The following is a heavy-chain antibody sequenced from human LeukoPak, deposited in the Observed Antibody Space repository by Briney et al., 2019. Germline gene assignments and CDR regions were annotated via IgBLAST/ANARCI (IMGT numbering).Heavy chain of an antibody. V-gene: IGHV4-39*01. D-gene: IGHD3-22*01. CDR3: ARSYYYDYRQIDY. J-gene: IGHJ4*02. Sequence: SETLSLTCTVSGDSISTNSYFWGWIRQPPGKGLEWLGSIYYSGSTYYNPSLKSRVTISVDTTKNQFSLNLYSVTAADTAVFYCARSYYYDYRQIDYWGQGTLATVSS. CDR2: IYYSGST. CDR1: GDSISTNSYF.